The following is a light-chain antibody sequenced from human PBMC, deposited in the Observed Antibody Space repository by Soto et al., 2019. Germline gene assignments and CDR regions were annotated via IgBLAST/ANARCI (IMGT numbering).Light chain of an antibody. Sequence: QSVLTQPASVSGSPGQSITISCTGTSNDIGDSNYVSWYQQHPGKSSKLVIYDVINRLSGVSICFSGSKSANTASLTISGLQAEDEADYYCSSFRSSSTSYVFGTGTKVTVL. V-gene: IGLV2-14*03. J-gene: IGLJ1*01. CDR3: SSFRSSSTSYV. CDR2: DVI. CDR1: SNDIGDSNY.